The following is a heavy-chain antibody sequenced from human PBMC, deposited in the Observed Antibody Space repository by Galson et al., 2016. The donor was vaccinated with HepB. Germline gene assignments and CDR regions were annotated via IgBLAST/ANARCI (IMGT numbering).Heavy chain of an antibody. CDR3: ARAYGSGCYNYYYYGMDV. J-gene: IGHJ6*02. D-gene: IGHD3-10*01. CDR2: IYPGVSDT. V-gene: IGHV5-51*01. CDR1: GYSFTSYW. Sequence: QSGAEVKKPGESLKISCKGSGYSFTSYWIGWVRQMPGKGLEWMGIIYPGVSDTRYSPSFQGQDTISADKSISTAYLQWSSLKASDTAMYYCARAYGSGCYNYYYYGMDVWGQGTTVTVSS.